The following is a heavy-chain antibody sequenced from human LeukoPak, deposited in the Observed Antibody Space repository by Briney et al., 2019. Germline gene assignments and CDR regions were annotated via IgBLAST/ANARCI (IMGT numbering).Heavy chain of an antibody. CDR2: ISTYSGNT. CDR3: ARGRAAADDFDY. V-gene: IGHV1-18*04. CDR1: GYTFTNYG. J-gene: IGHJ4*02. D-gene: IGHD6-13*01. Sequence: ASVKVSCKASGYTFTNYGISWVRQAPGQGLEWMGWISTYSGNTNYVQKLQGRVTMTTDTSTNTAYMELRSLRPDDTAVYYCARGRAAADDFDYWGQGTLVTVSS.